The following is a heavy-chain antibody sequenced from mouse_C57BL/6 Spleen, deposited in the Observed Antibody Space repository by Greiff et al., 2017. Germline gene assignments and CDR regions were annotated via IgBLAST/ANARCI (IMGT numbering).Heavy chain of an antibody. J-gene: IGHJ2*01. CDR3: ARHTMYYFDY. CDR2: IDPSDSET. CDR1: GYTFTSYW. V-gene: IGHV1-52*01. Sequence: QVQLKQPGAELVRPGSSVKLSCKASGYTFTSYWMHWVKQRPIQGLEWIGNIDPSDSETHYNQKFKDKATLTVDKSSSTAYMQLSSLTSEDSAVYYCARHTMYYFDYWGQGTTLTVSS. D-gene: IGHD1-1*02.